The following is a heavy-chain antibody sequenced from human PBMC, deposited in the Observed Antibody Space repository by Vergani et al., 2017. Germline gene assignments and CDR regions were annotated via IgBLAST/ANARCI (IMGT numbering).Heavy chain of an antibody. CDR1: GGSISSSSYY. CDR2: INHSGST. J-gene: IGHJ5*02. D-gene: IGHD6-13*01. CDR3: ARVVKSIAAAGGYNWFDP. Sequence: QVQLQQWGAGLLKPSETQSLTCTVSGGSISSSSYYWGWIRQPPGKGLEWIGEINHSGSTNYNPSLKSRVTISVDTSKNQFSLKLSSVTAADTAVYYCARVVKSIAAAGGYNWFDPWGQGTLVTVSS. V-gene: IGHV4-34*01.